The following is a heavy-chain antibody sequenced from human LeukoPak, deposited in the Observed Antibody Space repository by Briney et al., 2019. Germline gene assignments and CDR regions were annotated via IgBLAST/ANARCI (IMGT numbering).Heavy chain of an antibody. D-gene: IGHD4-4*01. CDR3: ARGDYYSNYFDY. CDR2: IYYSGST. V-gene: IGHV4-59*01. J-gene: IGHJ4*02. CDR1: GGSISSYY. Sequence: SSETLSLTCTVSGGSISSYYWSWIRQPPGKGLEWIGYIYYSGSTNYNPSLKSRVTILVDTSKNQFSLKLSSVTAADTAVYYCARGDYYSNYFDYWGQGTLVTVSS.